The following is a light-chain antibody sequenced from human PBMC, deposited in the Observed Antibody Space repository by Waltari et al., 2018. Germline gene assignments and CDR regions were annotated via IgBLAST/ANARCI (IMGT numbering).Light chain of an antibody. Sequence: DIQLTQSPSSLSASIGDRVSITCRASQGIRNYLAWYQQKPGKVPKFLIYDAASLQSGVPSRFVGSESGTEFTLTINSLQPEDVATYYCQKYDSAPLTFDPGTKVDIK. J-gene: IGKJ3*01. CDR2: DAA. CDR3: QKYDSAPLT. V-gene: IGKV1-27*01. CDR1: QGIRNY.